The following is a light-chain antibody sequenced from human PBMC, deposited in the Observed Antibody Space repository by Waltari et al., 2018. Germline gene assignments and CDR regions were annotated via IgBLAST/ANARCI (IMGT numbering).Light chain of an antibody. CDR1: NSNIGSNT. V-gene: IGLV1-44*01. Sequence: SVLTQPPSASGTPGQRVTISCSGSNSNIGSNTVSWYEQLPGMAPKLLIFRNDQRPSGVPDRFSGSKSGTSASLAISGLQSEDEADYYCAVWDDSLNGWVFGGGTRLTVL. CDR3: AVWDDSLNGWV. CDR2: RND. J-gene: IGLJ3*02.